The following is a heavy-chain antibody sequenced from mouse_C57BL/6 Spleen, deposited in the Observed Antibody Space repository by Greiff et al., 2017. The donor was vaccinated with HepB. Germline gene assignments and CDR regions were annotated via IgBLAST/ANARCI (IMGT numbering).Heavy chain of an antibody. CDR2: IHPNSGST. V-gene: IGHV1-64*01. J-gene: IGHJ4*01. D-gene: IGHD3-1*01. CDR3: ARVGRDYAMDY. CDR1: GYTFTSYW. Sequence: QVQLQQPGAELVKPGASVKLSCKASGYTFTSYWMHWVKQRPGQGLEWIGMIHPNSGSTNYNEKFKSKATLTVDKSSSTAYMKLSSLTSEDSAVYYGARVGRDYAMDYWGQGTSVTVSS.